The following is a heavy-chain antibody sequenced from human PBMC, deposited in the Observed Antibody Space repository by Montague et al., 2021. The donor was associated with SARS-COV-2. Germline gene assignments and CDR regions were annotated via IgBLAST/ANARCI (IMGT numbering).Heavy chain of an antibody. J-gene: IGHJ4*02. CDR3: ARKGSGRTDLAY. V-gene: IGHV4-4*02. Sequence: SETLSLTYAVSGDSISTANWCTWVRLPPGEGLVWVGEIYHTGSTNYKPSPKSRVSMSVDKSRNQFSLRLTSVTAADTAIYYCARKGSGRTDLAYWGQGTLVTVSS. CDR1: GDSISTANW. CDR2: IYHTGST. D-gene: IGHD1-26*01.